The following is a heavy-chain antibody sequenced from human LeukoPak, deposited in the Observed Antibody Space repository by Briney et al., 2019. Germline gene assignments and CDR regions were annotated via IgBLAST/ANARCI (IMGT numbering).Heavy chain of an antibody. D-gene: IGHD3-9*01. J-gene: IGHJ4*02. CDR3: ARESLGGYFDWLSPFDY. Sequence: GGSLRLSCAASGFTFSSYEMNWVRQASGKGLEWVSYISSSSSTIYYADSVKGRFTISRDNAKNSLYLQMNSLRAEDTAVYYCARESLGGYFDWLSPFDYWGQGTLVTVSS. CDR1: GFTFSSYE. V-gene: IGHV3-48*03. CDR2: ISSSSSTI.